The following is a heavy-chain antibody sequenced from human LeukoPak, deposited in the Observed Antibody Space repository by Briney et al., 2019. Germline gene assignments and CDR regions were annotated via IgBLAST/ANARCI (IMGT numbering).Heavy chain of an antibody. CDR3: ARSDIWGSYRFLDY. CDR2: IYYSGND. D-gene: IGHD3-16*02. CDR1: GGSISNGEHY. Sequence: SETLSLTCTVSGGSISNGEHYWSWIRQTPGKGLEWIGYIYYSGNDYYNPSLKSRVTISVDTSKNQVSLKLSSVTAADTAVYYCARSDIWGSYRFLDYWGQGILVTVSS. V-gene: IGHV4-30-4*08. J-gene: IGHJ4*01.